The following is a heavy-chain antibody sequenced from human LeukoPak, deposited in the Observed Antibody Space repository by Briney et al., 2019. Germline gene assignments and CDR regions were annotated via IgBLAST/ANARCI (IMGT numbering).Heavy chain of an antibody. CDR2: IYYSGAT. V-gene: IGHV4-30-4*08. CDR3: ARLSRSSGGYPYVFDI. J-gene: IGHJ3*02. Sequence: SETLSLTCTVSGDSISNGDYYWSWIRQHPEKGLECIGHIYYSGATYYNPSLKSRLTISGDTPKSQFSLKLSSMTAADTAMYYCARLSRSSGGYPYVFDIWGQGIMVTVSS. D-gene: IGHD2-15*01. CDR1: GDSISNGDYY.